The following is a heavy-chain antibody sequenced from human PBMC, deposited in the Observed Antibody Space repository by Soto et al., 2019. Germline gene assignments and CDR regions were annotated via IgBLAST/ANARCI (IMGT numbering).Heavy chain of an antibody. V-gene: IGHV3-66*01. D-gene: IGHD3-3*01. CDR2: IYSGGST. CDR3: ARETAYYDFWSGYHVFDY. Sequence: EVQLVESGGGLAQPGGSLRLSCAASGFTVSSNYMSWVRQAPGKGLEWVSVIYSGGSTYYADSVKGRFTISRDNSKNTLYLQMNSLRAEDTAVYYCARETAYYDFWSGYHVFDYWGQGTLVTVSS. J-gene: IGHJ4*02. CDR1: GFTVSSNY.